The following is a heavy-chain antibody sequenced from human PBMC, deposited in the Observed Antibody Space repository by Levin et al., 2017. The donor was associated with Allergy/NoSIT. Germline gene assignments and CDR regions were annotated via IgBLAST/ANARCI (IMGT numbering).Heavy chain of an antibody. CDR1: GYTFTNYY. CDR3: ARDLVAVAGYFDY. D-gene: IGHD6-19*01. J-gene: IGHJ4*02. Sequence: GESLKISCRASGYTFTNYYAHWVRQAPGQGLEWMGVINPRTGSTTYTQKLQGRVTVTRDTSTSTVYMELSSLSSEDTAVYYCARDLVAVAGYFDYWGQGTLVTVSS. V-gene: IGHV1-46*04. CDR2: INPRTGST.